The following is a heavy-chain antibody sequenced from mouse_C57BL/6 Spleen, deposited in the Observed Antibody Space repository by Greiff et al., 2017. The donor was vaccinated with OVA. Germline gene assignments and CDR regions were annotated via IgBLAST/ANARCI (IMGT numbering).Heavy chain of an antibody. V-gene: IGHV5-9-1*02. Sequence: EVNVVESGEGLVKPGGSLKLSCAASGFTFSSYAMSWVRQTPEKRLEWVAYISSGGDYIYYADTVKGRFTISRDNARNTLYLQMSSLKSEDTAMYYCTRDGYDGFAYWGQGTLVTVSA. CDR2: ISSGGDYI. J-gene: IGHJ3*01. CDR3: TRDGYDGFAY. D-gene: IGHD2-2*01. CDR1: GFTFSSYA.